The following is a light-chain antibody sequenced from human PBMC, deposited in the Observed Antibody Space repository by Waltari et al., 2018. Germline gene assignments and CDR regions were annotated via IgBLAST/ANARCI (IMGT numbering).Light chain of an antibody. J-gene: IGKJ1*01. CDR3: QHYLRLPVT. V-gene: IGKV3-20*01. CDR1: QSVTRA. Sequence: DIVLTQSPGTLSLSPGESATLSCRTSQSVTRALAWYQQKPGQAPRLLIYGASNRATGIPDRCSGSGSGTDFSLTISSLEPEDFAVYYCQHYLRLPVTFGQGTKVEVK. CDR2: GAS.